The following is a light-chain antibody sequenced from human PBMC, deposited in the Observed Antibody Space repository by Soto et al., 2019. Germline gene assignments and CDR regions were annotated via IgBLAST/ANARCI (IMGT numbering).Light chain of an antibody. J-gene: IGLJ3*02. CDR3: SSYTSSTTWV. CDR2: EVS. Sequence: QSVLTQPASVSGSPGQSITISCTGTSSDVGGYKYVSWYQQRPGKAPKLMIYEVSNRPSGVSDRFSGSKSGNTASLTISGLQAEDEADYYCSSYTSSTTWVFGGGTKLTVL. V-gene: IGLV2-14*01. CDR1: SSDVGGYKY.